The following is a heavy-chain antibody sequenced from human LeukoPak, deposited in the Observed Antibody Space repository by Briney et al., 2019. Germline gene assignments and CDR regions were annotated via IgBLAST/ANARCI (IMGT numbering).Heavy chain of an antibody. Sequence: GGSLRLSCAASGFTFSNAWMSWVRHAPGKGLERVGRIKSKADGGTIDYTAPVKGRFTISRDDSKNRLYLQMNSLKTEDTAVYYCTTYYGGDWGQGTLVTVSS. CDR3: TTYYGGD. CDR2: IKSKADGGTI. J-gene: IGHJ4*02. D-gene: IGHD4-23*01. V-gene: IGHV3-15*01. CDR1: GFTFSNAW.